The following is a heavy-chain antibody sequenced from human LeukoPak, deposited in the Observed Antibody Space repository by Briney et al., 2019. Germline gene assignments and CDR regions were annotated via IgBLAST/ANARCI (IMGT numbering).Heavy chain of an antibody. CDR3: AKAPWIQLPHPSDY. J-gene: IGHJ4*02. CDR1: GFTFSSYA. V-gene: IGHV3-23*01. CDR2: ISGSGGST. D-gene: IGHD5-18*01. Sequence: PGGSLRLSCAASGFTFSSYAMSWVRQAPGKGLGWVSAISGSGGSTYYADSVKGRFTISRDNSKNTLYLQMNSLRAEDTAVYYCAKAPWIQLPHPSDYWGQGTLVTVSS.